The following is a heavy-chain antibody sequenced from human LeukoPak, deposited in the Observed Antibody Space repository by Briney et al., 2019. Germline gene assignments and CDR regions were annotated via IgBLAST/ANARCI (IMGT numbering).Heavy chain of an antibody. D-gene: IGHD1-1*01. J-gene: IGHJ3*02. CDR3: ARPFLGNWNDYAFGI. V-gene: IGHV4-4*02. CDR2: IYHSGST. CDR1: GGSISSSNW. Sequence: SETLSLTCAVSGGSISSSNWWSWVRQPPGKGLEWIGEIYHSGSTNYNPSLKSRVTISVDKSKNQFSLKLSSVTAADTAVYYCARPFLGNWNDYAFGIWGQGTTVTVSS.